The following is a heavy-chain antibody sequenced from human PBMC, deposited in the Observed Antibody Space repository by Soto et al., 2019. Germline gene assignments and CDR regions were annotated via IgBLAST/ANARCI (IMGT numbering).Heavy chain of an antibody. Sequence: QVQLVQSGAEVKKPGSSVKVSCKASGGTFSSYAISWVRQAPGQGLEWMGGIIPIFGTANYAQKFQGRVTITADESTSTAYMELSSLRSEDTAVYYCASRKCSSNRCYQNWFDPWGQGPLVTVSS. CDR2: IIPIFGTA. CDR3: ASRKCSSNRCYQNWFDP. J-gene: IGHJ5*02. D-gene: IGHD2-2*01. CDR1: GGTFSSYA. V-gene: IGHV1-69*01.